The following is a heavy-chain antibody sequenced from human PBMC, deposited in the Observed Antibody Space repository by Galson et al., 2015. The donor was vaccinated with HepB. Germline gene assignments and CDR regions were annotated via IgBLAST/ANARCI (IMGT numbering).Heavy chain of an antibody. CDR1: GGSFSGYY. D-gene: IGHD6-13*01. CDR2: INHSGST. CDR3: ARGRLGHSSSWSPFYYYYGMDV. J-gene: IGHJ6*02. Sequence: LSLTCAVYGGSFSGYYWSWIRQPPGKGLEWIGEINHSGSTNYNPSLKSRVTISVDTSKNQFSLKLSSVTAADTAVYYCARGRLGHSSSWSPFYYYYGMDVWGQGTTVTVSS. V-gene: IGHV4-34*01.